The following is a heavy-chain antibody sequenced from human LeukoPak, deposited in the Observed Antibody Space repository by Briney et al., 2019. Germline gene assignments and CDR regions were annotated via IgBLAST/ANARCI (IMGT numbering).Heavy chain of an antibody. CDR3: ARERGYDFWSGYSKKAEAFDI. V-gene: IGHV1-69*13. J-gene: IGHJ3*02. CDR1: GGTFSSYA. D-gene: IGHD3-3*01. Sequence: GASVKVSCKASGGTFSSYAISWVRQAPGQGLEWMGGIIPIFGTANYAQKFQGRVTITADESTSTAYMELSSLRSEDTAVYYCARERGYDFWSGYSKKAEAFDIWGQGTMVTVSS. CDR2: IIPIFGTA.